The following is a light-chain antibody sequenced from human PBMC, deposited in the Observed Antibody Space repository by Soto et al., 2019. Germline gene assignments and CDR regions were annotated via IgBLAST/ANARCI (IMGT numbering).Light chain of an antibody. CDR1: QSLLHSSGYNY. CDR2: LGS. V-gene: IGKV2-28*01. CDR3: MQALQTPWT. J-gene: IGKJ1*01. Sequence: DIVMTQSPLSLSVTPGEPASISCRSSQSLLHSSGYNYLNWYLQKPGQSPHLLIYLGSNRASGVPDRISGSGSGTDFTLEISRVEAEDVGVYYCMQALQTPWTLGQGTKVEIK.